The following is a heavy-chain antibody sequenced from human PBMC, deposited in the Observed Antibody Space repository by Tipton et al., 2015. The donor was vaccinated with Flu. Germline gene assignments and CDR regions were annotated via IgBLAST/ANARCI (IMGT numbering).Heavy chain of an antibody. Sequence: SLRLSCAASGVTFSSYGIHWVRQAPGKGLEWVAVIWYDGSNKYYADSVKGRFTISRDSAKNTVYLQMNSLRAEDTAMYYCTIQRVDFWSGDQTYYYGMDVWGQGTTVTVAS. J-gene: IGHJ6*02. D-gene: IGHD3-3*01. CDR3: TIQRVDFWSGDQTYYYGMDV. CDR2: IWYDGSNK. V-gene: IGHV3-33*01. CDR1: GVTFSSYG.